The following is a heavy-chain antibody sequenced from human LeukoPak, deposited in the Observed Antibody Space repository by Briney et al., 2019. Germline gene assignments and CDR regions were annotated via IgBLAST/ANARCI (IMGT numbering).Heavy chain of an antibody. CDR3: ARGPTYSNYEDDAFDI. J-gene: IGHJ3*02. Sequence: PSETLSLTCTVSGGSISSSSYYWGWIRQPPGKGLEWIGSIYYSGSTYYNPSLKSRATISVDTSKNQFSLKLSSVTAADTAVYYCARGPTYSNYEDDAFDIWGQGTMVTVSS. V-gene: IGHV4-39*01. D-gene: IGHD4-11*01. CDR1: GGSISSSSYY. CDR2: IYYSGST.